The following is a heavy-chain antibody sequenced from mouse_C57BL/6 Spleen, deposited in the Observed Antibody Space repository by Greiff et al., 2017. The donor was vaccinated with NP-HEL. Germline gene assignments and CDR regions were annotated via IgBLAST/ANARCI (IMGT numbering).Heavy chain of an antibody. J-gene: IGHJ1*03. CDR2: IDPENGDT. CDR1: GFNIKDDY. Sequence: EVQLQQSGAELVRPGASVKLSCTASGFNIKDDYMHWVKQRPEQGLEWIGWIDPENGDTEYASKFQGKATITADTSSNTAYLQLSSLTSEDTAVYYCSDGNSYWYFDVWGTGTTVTVSS. V-gene: IGHV14-4*01. D-gene: IGHD2-1*01. CDR3: SDGNSYWYFDV.